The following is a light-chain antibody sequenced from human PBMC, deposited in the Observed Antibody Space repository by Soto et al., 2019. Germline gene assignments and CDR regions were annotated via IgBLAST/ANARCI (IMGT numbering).Light chain of an antibody. J-gene: IGLJ2*01. V-gene: IGLV1-51*01. CDR1: SANIGSNY. CDR3: GAWDGSLNVVL. CDR2: DSD. Sequence: QAVLTQPPSVSAAPGQKVTISCSGSSANIGSNYVSWYQQLPGTAPKLVIYDSDRRPSEIPDRFSGSKSGTSATLDITGLQTGDEADYYCGAWDGSLNVVLFGGGTKLTDL.